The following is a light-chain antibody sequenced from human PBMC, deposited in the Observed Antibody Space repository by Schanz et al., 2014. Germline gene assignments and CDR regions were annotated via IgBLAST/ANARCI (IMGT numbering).Light chain of an antibody. J-gene: IGLJ3*02. CDR1: SSDVGGYNY. CDR3: CSYAGDNTLR. V-gene: IGLV2-11*01. CDR2: DVS. Sequence: QSVLTQPRSVSGSPGQSVTISCTGTSSDVGGYNYVSWYQQHPGKAPKLMIYDVSKRPSGVPDRFSGSKSGNTASLTISGLQAEDEADYYCCSYAGDNTLRFGGGTKLTVL.